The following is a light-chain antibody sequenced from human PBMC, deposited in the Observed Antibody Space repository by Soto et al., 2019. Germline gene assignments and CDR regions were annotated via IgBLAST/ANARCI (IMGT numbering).Light chain of an antibody. CDR2: EVS. CDR3: SSYTSSSSLYV. J-gene: IGLJ1*01. Sequence: QSALTQPASVSGSPGQSITICCSGTSSDVGGYNYVSWYQQHPGTAPKLMIYEVSNRPSGLSNRFSGSKSGNTASLTISGLQAEDEADYYCSSYTSSSSLYVFGTGTKLTVL. CDR1: SSDVGGYNY. V-gene: IGLV2-14*01.